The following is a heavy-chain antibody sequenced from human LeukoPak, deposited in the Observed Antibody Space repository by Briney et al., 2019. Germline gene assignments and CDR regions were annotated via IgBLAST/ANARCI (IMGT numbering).Heavy chain of an antibody. V-gene: IGHV3-66*01. CDR3: ARDHYDTAAIDY. D-gene: IGHD3-22*01. CDR1: GFTVSRNY. CDR2: IYSGGST. J-gene: IGHJ4*02. Sequence: GGSLRLSCAAYGFTVSRNYMSWVRQAPGKGLEWVSVIYSGGSTYYADSVKGRFTISRDNSKNTLYLQMNSLRAEDTAVYYCARDHYDTAAIDYWGQGTLVTVSS.